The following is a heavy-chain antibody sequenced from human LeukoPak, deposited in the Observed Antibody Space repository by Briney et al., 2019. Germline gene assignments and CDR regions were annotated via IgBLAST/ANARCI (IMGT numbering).Heavy chain of an antibody. V-gene: IGHV3-21*01. D-gene: IGHD1-7*01. J-gene: IGHJ6*03. CDR2: ISSSSSYI. CDR3: ARMRGKELPYYYYMDV. CDR1: GFTFSSYS. Sequence: GGSLRLSCAASGFTFSSYSMNWGRQAPGKGLEWVSSISSSSSYIYYADSVKGRFTISRDNAKNSLYLQMNSLRAEDTAVYYCARMRGKELPYYYYMDVWGKGTTVTVSS.